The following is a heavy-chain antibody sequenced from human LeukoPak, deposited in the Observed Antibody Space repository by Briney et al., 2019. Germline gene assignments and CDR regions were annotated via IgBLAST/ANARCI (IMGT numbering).Heavy chain of an antibody. J-gene: IGHJ4*02. V-gene: IGHV3-23*01. D-gene: IGHD6-13*01. CDR2: FVRGST. CDR3: TRAAPYGTSWYGKNDY. Sequence: GALRLSCAASGFTLSSYPMNGVREAPGKGLEWVSTFVRGSTYSADTVQGRFTISRDSSKNTLYLQMNSLRADHTALYFCTRAAPYGTSWYGKNDYWGQGTLVAVSS. CDR1: GFTLSSYP.